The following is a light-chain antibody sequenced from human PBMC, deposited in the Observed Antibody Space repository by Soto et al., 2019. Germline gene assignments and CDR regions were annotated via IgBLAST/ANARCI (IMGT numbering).Light chain of an antibody. V-gene: IGLV2-14*01. CDR3: CSYAGSGGYV. Sequence: QSVLTQPASASGSPGQSLTISCTGTSSDVGGYNYVSWSQQHPGKAPPLMIYEVSNRPSGVSNSFSGSKSGNTASLTISGLQAEDEADYYCCSYAGSGGYVFGTGTKVTVL. J-gene: IGLJ1*01. CDR2: EVS. CDR1: SSDVGGYNY.